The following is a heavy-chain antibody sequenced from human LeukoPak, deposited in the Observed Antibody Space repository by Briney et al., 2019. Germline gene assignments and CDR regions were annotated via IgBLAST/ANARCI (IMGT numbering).Heavy chain of an antibody. CDR3: ARGPRNIVVVPVAIRDWFDP. CDR2: IRNKANGYTT. CDR1: GFIFSDHY. J-gene: IGHJ5*02. Sequence: GGSLRLSCAASGFIFSDHYMDWVRQAPGKGLEWVGRIRNKANGYTTEFAASVKGRFIISRDDSTNSLYLQMNSLKAEDTAVYYCARGPRNIVVVPVAIRDWFDPWGQGTLVTVSS. D-gene: IGHD2-2*02. V-gene: IGHV3-72*01.